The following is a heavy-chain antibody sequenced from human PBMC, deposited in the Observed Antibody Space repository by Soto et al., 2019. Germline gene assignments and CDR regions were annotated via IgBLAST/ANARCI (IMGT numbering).Heavy chain of an antibody. J-gene: IGHJ1*01. V-gene: IGHV4-34*01. CDR1: GGSFSGYY. CDR2: INHSGST. Sequence: SETLSLTCAVYGGSFSGYYWSWIRQPPGKGLEWIGEINHSGSTNYIPSLKSRVTISVDTSKNQFSLKLSSVTAADTAVYYCARRGRWLQFYFQHWGQGTLVTVSS. CDR3: ARRGRWLQFYFQH. D-gene: IGHD5-12*01.